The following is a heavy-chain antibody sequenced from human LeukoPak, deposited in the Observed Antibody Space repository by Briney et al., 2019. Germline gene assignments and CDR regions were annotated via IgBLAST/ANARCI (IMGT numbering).Heavy chain of an antibody. D-gene: IGHD6-6*01. CDR1: GGSMSSYY. Sequence: PSETLCLTCTVSGGSMSSYYWSWIRQPAGKGLEWIGRIYTSGSTNYNPSLKSRVTMSVDTSKNQFSLKLSSVTAADTAVYYCARDERSSSAYYYYMDVWGKGTTVTVSS. CDR2: IYTSGST. CDR3: ARDERSSSAYYYYMDV. J-gene: IGHJ6*03. V-gene: IGHV4-4*07.